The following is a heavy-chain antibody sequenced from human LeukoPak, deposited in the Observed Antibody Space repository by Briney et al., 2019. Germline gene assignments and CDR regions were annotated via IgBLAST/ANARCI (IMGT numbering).Heavy chain of an antibody. J-gene: IGHJ4*02. CDR3: AREEVTGTIRREEDY. V-gene: IGHV3-21*04. CDR2: ISSSSSYI. CDR1: GFTFSSYG. D-gene: IGHD1-20*01. Sequence: PGGSLRLSCAASGFTFSSYGMNWVRQAPGKGLEWVSCISSSSSYIYYADSVKGRFTISRDNAKNSLYLQMNSLRAEDTAVYYCAREEVTGTIRREEDYWGQGTLVTVSS.